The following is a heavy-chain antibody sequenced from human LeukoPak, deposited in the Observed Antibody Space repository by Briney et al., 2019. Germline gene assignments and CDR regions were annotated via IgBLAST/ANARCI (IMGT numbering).Heavy chain of an antibody. J-gene: IGHJ4*02. CDR2: ISWDGGST. V-gene: IGHV3-43D*03. Sequence: PGGSLRLSCTASGFTFDDYAMHWVRLAPGKGLEWVSLISWDGGSTYYTDSVKGRFTISRDNSENSLYLQMNSLRAEDTAVYYCAKDQSRTFYRWLADYWGQGTLVTVSS. D-gene: IGHD6-19*01. CDR1: GFTFDDYA. CDR3: AKDQSRTFYRWLADY.